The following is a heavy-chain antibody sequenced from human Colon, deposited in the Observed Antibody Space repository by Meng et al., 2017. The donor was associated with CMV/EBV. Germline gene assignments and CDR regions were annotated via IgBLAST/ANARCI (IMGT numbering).Heavy chain of an antibody. CDR2: IFYTGST. D-gene: IGHD3-9*01. CDR3: ARNIFRGVPPDY. J-gene: IGHJ4*02. Sequence: GSLRLSCTVSGGSISTRDYYWNWIRQPPGKGLEWIGYIFYTGSTKYNPSLKSRVTISLDTSKNQFSLRVNSVTAADTAVYYCARNIFRGVPPDYWGQGTLVTVSS. CDR1: GGSISTRDYY. V-gene: IGHV4-61*08.